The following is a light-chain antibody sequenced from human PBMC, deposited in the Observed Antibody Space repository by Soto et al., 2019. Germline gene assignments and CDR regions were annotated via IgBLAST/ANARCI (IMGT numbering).Light chain of an antibody. CDR3: SSYTSSSILGV. Sequence: QSALTQPASVSGSPGQSITISCTGTSTDVGGYNYVSWYQHHPGKAPKLMIYEVSNRPSGVSNRFSGSKSGNTASLTISGLLAEDEAVYYCSSYTSSSILGVFGGGTKLTVL. V-gene: IGLV2-14*01. J-gene: IGLJ2*01. CDR2: EVS. CDR1: STDVGGYNY.